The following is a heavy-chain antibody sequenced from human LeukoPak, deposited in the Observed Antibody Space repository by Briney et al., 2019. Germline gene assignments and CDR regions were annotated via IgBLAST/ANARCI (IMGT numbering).Heavy chain of an antibody. V-gene: IGHV3-7*03. CDR3: ARDITGMDV. J-gene: IGHJ6*02. CDR1: GFTFSRYW. CDR2: IKEDGSKK. Sequence: GGSLRLSCAASGFTFSRYWMTWVRQAPGKGLEWVANIKEDGSKKNYVDSVKGRFIISRDNSKNTLYLQMNSLRAEDTAVYYCARDITGMDVWGQGTTVTVSS.